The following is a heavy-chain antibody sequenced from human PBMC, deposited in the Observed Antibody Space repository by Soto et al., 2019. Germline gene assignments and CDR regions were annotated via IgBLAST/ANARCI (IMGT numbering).Heavy chain of an antibody. V-gene: IGHV1-69*01. Sequence: QVQLVQSGAEVKKPGSSVKVSCKASGGTFSSYAISWVRQAPGQGLEWMGGIIHIFGTANYAQKFQGRVTITADESTSTAYMELSSLRSEDTAVYYCARGGVVVVATTYAFDIWGQGTMVTVSS. CDR2: IIHIFGTA. CDR3: ARGGVVVVATTYAFDI. J-gene: IGHJ3*02. CDR1: GGTFSSYA. D-gene: IGHD2-15*01.